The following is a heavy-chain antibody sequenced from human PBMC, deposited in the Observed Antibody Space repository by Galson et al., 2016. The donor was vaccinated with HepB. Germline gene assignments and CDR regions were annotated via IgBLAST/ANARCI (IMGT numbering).Heavy chain of an antibody. CDR3: ARSPNWGRFDL. CDR1: GGALSNYA. Sequence: SVKVSCKAFGGALSNYAMNWLRQAPGQGLEWMGGIIPIFGSSSYAQKFLGRVTISADGSTNTAYMDLSGLRSEDTAVYFCARSPNWGRFDLWGQGTMVTVSS. V-gene: IGHV1-69*13. J-gene: IGHJ3*01. CDR2: IIPIFGSS. D-gene: IGHD7-27*01.